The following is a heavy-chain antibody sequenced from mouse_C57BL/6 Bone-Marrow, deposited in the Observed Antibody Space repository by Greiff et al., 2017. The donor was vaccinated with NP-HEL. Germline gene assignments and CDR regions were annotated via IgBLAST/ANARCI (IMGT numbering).Heavy chain of an antibody. Sequence: QVQLQQPGAELVKPGASVKLSCKASGYTFTSYWMHWVKQRPGQGLEWIGMIHPNSGSTNYNEKFKSKATLTVDKSSSTAYMQLSSLTSEDSAVDYCASDGYWYFDVWGTGTTVTVSS. CDR2: IHPNSGST. J-gene: IGHJ1*03. CDR3: ASDGYWYFDV. V-gene: IGHV1-64*01. CDR1: GYTFTSYW. D-gene: IGHD2-3*01.